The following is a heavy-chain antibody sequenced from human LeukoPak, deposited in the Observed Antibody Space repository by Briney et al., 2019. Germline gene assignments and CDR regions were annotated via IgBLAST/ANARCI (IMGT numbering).Heavy chain of an antibody. CDR1: GGSTSSTSFF. CDR3: ARGRVTMVRGVYRDYFDY. D-gene: IGHD3-10*01. Sequence: PSETLSLTCTVSGGSTSSTSFFWGWIRQPPGKGLEWIASFYHSGSIYNNPSLMSRGTIFMDTSKDQLSLKINSVTAADTAVYYCARGRVTMVRGVYRDYFDYWGQGTLVTVSS. CDR2: FYHSGSI. J-gene: IGHJ4*02. V-gene: IGHV4-39*07.